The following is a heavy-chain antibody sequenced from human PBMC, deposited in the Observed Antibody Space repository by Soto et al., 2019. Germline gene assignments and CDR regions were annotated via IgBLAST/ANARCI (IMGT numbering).Heavy chain of an antibody. CDR2: ISGSSGST. V-gene: IGHV3-23*01. CDR3: AKNSGYYYDAFDI. CDR1: GFIFSNNA. D-gene: IGHD3-22*01. Sequence: LRLSCAASGFIFSNNAMNWVRQAPGKGLEWVSDISGSSGSTFYADSVKGRLTISRDNSKNTLYLQMNSLRAEDTALYYCAKNSGYYYDAFDIWGQGTMVTV. J-gene: IGHJ3*02.